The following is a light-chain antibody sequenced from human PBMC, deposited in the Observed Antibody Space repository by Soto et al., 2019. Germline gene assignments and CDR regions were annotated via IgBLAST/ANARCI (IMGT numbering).Light chain of an antibody. Sequence: DIALTQSPSTLSLSPGERATLSCRASQSVSNNYLAWYQQKPGQAPRLLIDGASNRATGIPDRFSVSGSGTDFTLTIRRLEPEDFAVYYCQKYGSSGTFGQRTK. CDR3: QKYGSSGT. V-gene: IGKV3-20*01. J-gene: IGKJ1*01. CDR1: QSVSNNY. CDR2: GAS.